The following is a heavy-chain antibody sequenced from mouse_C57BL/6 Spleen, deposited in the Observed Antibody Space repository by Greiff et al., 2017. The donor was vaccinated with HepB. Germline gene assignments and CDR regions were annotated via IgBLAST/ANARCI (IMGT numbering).Heavy chain of an antibody. V-gene: IGHV1-42*01. CDR1: GYSFTSYY. D-gene: IGHD2-4*01. J-gene: IGHJ4*01. CDR2: INPRSGGT. Sequence: VQLKESGPELVKPGASVKISCKASGYSFTSYYMNWVKQSPEQSLEWIGEINPRSGGTTYNEKFKAKATLTVDKSSSTAYMQLKRLTAEDSAVYYGARDGDYDGAMDYWGQGTSVTVSS. CDR3: ARDGDYDGAMDY.